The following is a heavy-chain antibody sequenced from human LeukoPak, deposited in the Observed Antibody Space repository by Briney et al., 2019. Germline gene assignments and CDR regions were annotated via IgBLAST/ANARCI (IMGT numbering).Heavy chain of an antibody. CDR1: GFTFGDYA. J-gene: IGHJ4*02. D-gene: IGHD3-10*01. Sequence: GGSLRLSCTASGFTFGDYAMSWFRQAPGKGLEWVGFIRSKAYGGTTEYAASVKGRFTISRDDSKSIAYLQMNSLKTEDTAVYYCTRDHRLLWFGELLVNDYWGQGTLVTVSS. CDR3: TRDHRLLWFGELLVNDY. CDR2: IRSKAYGGTT. V-gene: IGHV3-49*03.